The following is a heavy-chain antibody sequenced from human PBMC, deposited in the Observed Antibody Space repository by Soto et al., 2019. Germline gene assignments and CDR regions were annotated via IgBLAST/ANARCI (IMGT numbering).Heavy chain of an antibody. J-gene: IGHJ4*02. CDR2: IIPILGIT. CDR1: GDTFSSYS. V-gene: IGHV1-69*02. CDR3: APDKDSTYEY. D-gene: IGHD3-3*01. Sequence: QVHLGQSGAEVEKPGSSVKVSCKASGDTFSSYSFTWLRQAPGQGLEWMGRIIPILGITSYAQKVQGRVTITAGKSTSTAYMELSSRRSEDTAVYYCAPDKDSTYEYWGQGTLVTVSS.